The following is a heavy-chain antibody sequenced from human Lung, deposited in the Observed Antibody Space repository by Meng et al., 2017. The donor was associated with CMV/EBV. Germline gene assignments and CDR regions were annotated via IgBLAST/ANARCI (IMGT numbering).Heavy chain of an antibody. D-gene: IGHD3-3*01. Sequence: ASXXVSCKSSGYTFTGYYMHWVRQAPGQGLEWMGWIDPNSGGTNYAQKFQGRVTMTRDTSINTAYMELSRLRSDDTAVYYCSRDLVTIFGVVGTFGYWGQGTVVTVSS. CDR2: IDPNSGGT. CDR1: GYTFTGYY. CDR3: SRDLVTIFGVVGTFGY. V-gene: IGHV1-2*02. J-gene: IGHJ4*02.